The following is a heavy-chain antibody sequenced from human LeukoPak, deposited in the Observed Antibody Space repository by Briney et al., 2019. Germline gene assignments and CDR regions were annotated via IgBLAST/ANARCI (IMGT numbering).Heavy chain of an antibody. Sequence: SVKVSCKASGGTFSTYAISWVRQAPGQGLEWMGGIIPIFGTANYAQKFQGRVTITADESTSTAYMELSSLRSDDTAVYYCARGLYYYDGSGYYYYDYWGQGTLVTVSS. CDR3: ARGLYYYDGSGYYYYDY. V-gene: IGHV1-69*13. D-gene: IGHD3-22*01. CDR2: IIPIFGTA. J-gene: IGHJ4*02. CDR1: GGTFSTYA.